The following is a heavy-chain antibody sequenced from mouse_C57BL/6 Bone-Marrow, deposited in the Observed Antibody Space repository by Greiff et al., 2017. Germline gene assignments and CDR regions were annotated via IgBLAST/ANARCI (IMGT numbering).Heavy chain of an antibody. J-gene: IGHJ1*03. V-gene: IGHV1-81*01. CDR3: ARGGSSPWYFDV. Sequence: VMLVESGAELARPGASVKLSCKASGYTFTSYGISWVKQRTGQGLEWIGEIYPRSGNTYYNEKFKGKATLTADKSSSTAYMELRSLTSEDSAVYFCARGGSSPWYFDVWGTGTTVTVSS. CDR1: GYTFTSYG. CDR2: IYPRSGNT. D-gene: IGHD1-1*01.